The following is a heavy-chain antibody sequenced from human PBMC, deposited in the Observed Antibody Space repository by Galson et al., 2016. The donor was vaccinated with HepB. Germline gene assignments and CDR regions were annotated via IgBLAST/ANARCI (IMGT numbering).Heavy chain of an antibody. CDR2: IYHSGIS. CDR1: GGSISYNYW. CDR3: AKSRYSDTTGYFFPDF. D-gene: IGHD3-22*01. V-gene: IGHV4-4*02. Sequence: SETLSLTCAVSGGSISYNYWWSWVRQPPGQGLEWIGQIYHSGISNYNPSLKGRVSISVDKSKNHFSLQLTSVTAADTAIYFCAKSRYSDTTGYFFPDFWGQGTLVTVSS. J-gene: IGHJ4*02.